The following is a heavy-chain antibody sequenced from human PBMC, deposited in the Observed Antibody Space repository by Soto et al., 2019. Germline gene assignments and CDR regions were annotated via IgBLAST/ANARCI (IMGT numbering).Heavy chain of an antibody. V-gene: IGHV4-61*01. CDR2: IYYSRST. CDR3: ARDKSGSGSYFYYFDY. CDR1: GGSVSSDTYY. Sequence: PSETLSLTCTVSGGSVSSDTYYWSWIRQPPGKGLEWIGYIYYSRSTNYNPSLESRVTISVDTSKNHFSLRLSSVTAADTAVYYCARDKSGSGSYFYYFDYWGQGSLVTVSS. D-gene: IGHD3-10*01. J-gene: IGHJ4*02.